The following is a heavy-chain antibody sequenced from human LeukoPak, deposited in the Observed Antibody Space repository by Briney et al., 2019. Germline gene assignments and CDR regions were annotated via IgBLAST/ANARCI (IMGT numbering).Heavy chain of an antibody. D-gene: IGHD3-22*01. CDR1: GGSISSPSYY. Sequence: KPSETLSLTCSVSGGSISSPSYYLGWIRQPPGKGVEGIGKINFRGNTFYNPSLKTRVTISVDTSKNQFSLELSSVTAADTADYYCARLYADSSGFDYWGQGTLVTVSS. V-gene: IGHV4-39*01. J-gene: IGHJ4*02. CDR2: INFRGNT. CDR3: ARLYADSSGFDY.